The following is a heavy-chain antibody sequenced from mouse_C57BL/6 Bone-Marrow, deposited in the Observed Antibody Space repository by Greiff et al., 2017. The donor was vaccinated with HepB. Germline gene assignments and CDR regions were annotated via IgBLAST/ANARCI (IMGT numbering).Heavy chain of an antibody. CDR2: ISSGSSTI. CDR1: GFTFSDYG. Sequence: EVKLQESGGGLVKPGGSLKLSCAASGFTFSDYGMHWVRQAPEKGLEWVAYISSGSSTIYYADTVKGRFTISRDNAKNTLVLQMTSLRSEDTAMYYCARHYGSSYWYFDVGGTGTTVTVSS. V-gene: IGHV5-17*01. CDR3: ARHYGSSYWYFDV. D-gene: IGHD1-1*01. J-gene: IGHJ1*03.